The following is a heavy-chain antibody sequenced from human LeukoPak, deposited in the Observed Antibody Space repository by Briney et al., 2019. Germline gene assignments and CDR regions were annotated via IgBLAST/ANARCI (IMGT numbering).Heavy chain of an antibody. J-gene: IGHJ6*02. CDR1: GFTFSSYS. Sequence: GGSLRLSCAASGFTFSSYSMSWVRQAPGKGLEWVSYISSSGSTIYYADSVKGRFTISRDNAKNSLYLQMNSLRAEDTAVYYCARTPKNWLLYGMDVWGQGTTVTVSS. CDR3: ARTPKNWLLYGMDV. V-gene: IGHV3-48*04. D-gene: IGHD3-9*01. CDR2: ISSSGSTI.